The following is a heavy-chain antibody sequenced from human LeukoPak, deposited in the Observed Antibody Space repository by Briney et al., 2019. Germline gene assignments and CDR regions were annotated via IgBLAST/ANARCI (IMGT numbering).Heavy chain of an antibody. CDR3: ARSGVVVAPFDY. CDR1: GVSISSYY. V-gene: IGHV4-59*01. D-gene: IGHD2-15*01. J-gene: IGHJ4*02. Sequence: SETLSLTCTVSGVSISSYYWSWLRQPPGKGLEWIGYIYYSGSTNYNPSLKSRVTISVDTSKNQFSLKLSSVTAADTAVYYCARSGVVVAPFDYWGQGTLVTVST. CDR2: IYYSGST.